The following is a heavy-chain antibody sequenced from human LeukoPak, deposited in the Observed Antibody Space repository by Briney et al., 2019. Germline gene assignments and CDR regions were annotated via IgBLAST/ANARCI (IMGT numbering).Heavy chain of an antibody. V-gene: IGHV3-30*02. Sequence: PGGSLRLSCAASGFTFSTYDMYWVRQAPGKGLEWVASIRNDGSNKYYADSVKGRFTISRDNSKNTLYLQMNSLRAEDTAVYYCARAPPITSSWYGYYDYVWGSYRAQDWGQGTLVTVSS. D-gene: IGHD3-16*01. CDR2: IRNDGSNK. CDR3: ARAPPITSSWYGYYDYVWGSYRAQD. J-gene: IGHJ4*02. CDR1: GFTFSTYD.